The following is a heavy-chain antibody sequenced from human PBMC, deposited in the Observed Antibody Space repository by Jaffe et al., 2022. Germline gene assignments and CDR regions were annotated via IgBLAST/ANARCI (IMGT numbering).Heavy chain of an antibody. V-gene: IGHV3-49*04. CDR2: IRSKAYGGTT. Sequence: EVQLVESGGGLVQPGRSLRLSCTASGFTFGDYAMSWVRQAPGKGLEWVGFIRSKAYGGTTEYAASVKGRFTISRDDSKSIAYLQMNSLKTEDTAVYYCTRMWGYSSGWYEVDLFDYWGQGTLVTVSS. D-gene: IGHD6-19*01. J-gene: IGHJ4*02. CDR3: TRMWGYSSGWYEVDLFDY. CDR1: GFTFGDYA.